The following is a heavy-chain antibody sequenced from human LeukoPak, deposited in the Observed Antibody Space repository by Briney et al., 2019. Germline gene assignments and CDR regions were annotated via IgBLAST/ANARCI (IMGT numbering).Heavy chain of an antibody. CDR2: LYSGGNT. J-gene: IGHJ4*02. CDR1: GFTVSSNY. D-gene: IGHD3-3*01. Sequence: GGSLRLSCVVSGFTVSSNYMSWVRQAPGKGLEWVSVLYSGGNTYHADSVKGRFTISRDNSINTVDLQMNSLRAEDTAVYYCVKEYHSRGFGAYFDYWGQGTLVTVSS. V-gene: IGHV3-53*05. CDR3: VKEYHSRGFGAYFDY.